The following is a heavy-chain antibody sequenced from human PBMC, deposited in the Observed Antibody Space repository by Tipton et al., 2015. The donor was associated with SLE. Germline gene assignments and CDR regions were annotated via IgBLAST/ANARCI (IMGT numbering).Heavy chain of an antibody. D-gene: IGHD7-27*01. J-gene: IGHJ4*02. CDR1: GDSISSRSYH. Sequence: TLSLTCTVSGDSISSRSYHWGWIRQPPGKGLEWIGSIFYSGSTSYNPSLQSRVTISVDTSKNQFSLKLSSVTAADTAVYYCARGDTGDDYFDNWGQGTLVTVSS. CDR3: ARGDTGDDYFDN. V-gene: IGHV4-39*01. CDR2: IFYSGST.